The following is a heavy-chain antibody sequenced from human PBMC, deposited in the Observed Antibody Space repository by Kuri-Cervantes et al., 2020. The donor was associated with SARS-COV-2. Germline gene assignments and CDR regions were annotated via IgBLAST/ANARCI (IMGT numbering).Heavy chain of an antibody. CDR1: GFTFDDYA. Sequence: SLKISCAASGFTFDDYAMHWVRQAPGKGLEWVSGISWNSGSIGYADSVKGRFTISRDNAKNSLYLQMNSLRAEDTAVYYCAKGPEYSYGPFDYWGQGTLVTVSS. J-gene: IGHJ4*02. V-gene: IGHV3-9*01. D-gene: IGHD5-18*01. CDR3: AKGPEYSYGPFDY. CDR2: ISWNSGSI.